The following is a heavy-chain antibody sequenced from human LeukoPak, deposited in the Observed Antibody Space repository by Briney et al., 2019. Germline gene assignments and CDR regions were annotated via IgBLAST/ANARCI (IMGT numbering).Heavy chain of an antibody. CDR1: GFTFSSYA. V-gene: IGHV3-30-3*01. CDR3: AKDIGGLGH. D-gene: IGHD3-16*01. CDR2: ISYDGSNK. J-gene: IGHJ4*02. Sequence: AGGSLRLSCAASGFTFSSYAMHWVRQAPGKGLEWVAVISYDGSNKYYADSVKGRFTISRDNSKNTLYLQMNSLRAEDTAVYYCAKDIGGLGHWGQGTLVTVSS.